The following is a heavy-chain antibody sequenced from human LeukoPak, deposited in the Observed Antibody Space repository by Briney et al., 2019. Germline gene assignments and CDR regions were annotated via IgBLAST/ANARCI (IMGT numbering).Heavy chain of an antibody. Sequence: GASVKVSCKVSGYTFNKYSVNWVRQAPGHRLEWMGWLNTNTENPTFAQGFPGRLVFSFDSSVSTAYLVLSALKPEDTALYCCTRHYYRSFASWGQGALVTVSS. V-gene: IGHV7-4-1*02. D-gene: IGHD3-10*01. CDR3: TRHYYRSFAS. J-gene: IGHJ4*02. CDR1: GYTFNKYS. CDR2: LNTNTENP.